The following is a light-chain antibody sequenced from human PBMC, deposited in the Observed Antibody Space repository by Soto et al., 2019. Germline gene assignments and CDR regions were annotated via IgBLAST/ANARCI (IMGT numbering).Light chain of an antibody. Sequence: QSALTQPRSVSGSPGQSVTISCTGTSGDVGHYNYVSWYQQHLGKAPKLMVYDVSKRPSGVPDRFSGSKSGNTASLTISGLQAEDEADYYCCSYAGSYTYVVFGGGTKLTVL. V-gene: IGLV2-11*01. CDR1: SGDVGHYNY. J-gene: IGLJ2*01. CDR3: CSYAGSYTYVV. CDR2: DVS.